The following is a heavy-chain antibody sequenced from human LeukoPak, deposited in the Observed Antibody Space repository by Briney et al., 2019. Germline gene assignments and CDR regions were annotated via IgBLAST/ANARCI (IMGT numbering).Heavy chain of an antibody. CDR2: IKHNGSEE. CDR1: GLSISGQW. V-gene: IGHV3-7*01. Sequence: GGSLRLSCVASGLSISGQWMNWVRQAPGQGLEWVANIKHNGSEEYYVDSVKGRFTISRDDGRNSVSLQMNSVRAEDTAVYYCGYTNNFYHWGQGTLVVVSS. J-gene: IGHJ4*02. CDR3: GYTNNFYH. D-gene: IGHD3-16*02.